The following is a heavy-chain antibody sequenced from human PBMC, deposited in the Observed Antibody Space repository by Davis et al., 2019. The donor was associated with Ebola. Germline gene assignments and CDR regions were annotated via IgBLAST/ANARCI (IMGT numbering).Heavy chain of an antibody. CDR1: GYTLTELS. V-gene: IGHV1-24*01. J-gene: IGHJ4*02. CDR2: FDPEDGET. Sequence: ASVKVSCKVSGYTLTELSMHWVRQAPGKGLEWMGGFDPEDGETIYAQKLQGRVTMTEDTSTDTAYMELSSLRSEDTAVYYCARNRGYYDSSGYLDYWGQGTLVTVSS. CDR3: ARNRGYYDSSGYLDY. D-gene: IGHD3-22*01.